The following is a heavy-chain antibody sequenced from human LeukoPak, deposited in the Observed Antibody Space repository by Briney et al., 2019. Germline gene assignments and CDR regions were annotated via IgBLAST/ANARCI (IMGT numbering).Heavy chain of an antibody. J-gene: IGHJ4*02. CDR1: EFTFGTSL. Sequence: GGSLRLSCAVSEFTFGTSLMTWVRQAPGKGLEWVANVRPDGSEKTYVDSVRGRFTISRDNAKKSLYLQMNSLRAEDTAVYYCATGRATSIYWGQGTLVTVSS. CDR2: VRPDGSEK. CDR3: ATGRATSIY. V-gene: IGHV3-7*03.